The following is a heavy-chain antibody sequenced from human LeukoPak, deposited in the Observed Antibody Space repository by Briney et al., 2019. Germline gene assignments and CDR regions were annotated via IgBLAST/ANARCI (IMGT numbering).Heavy chain of an antibody. CDR3: ARGSTMIVVVGDAFDI. Sequence: SETLSLTCTVSGGSISSYYWSWIRQPPGKGLKWIGYIYYSGSTNYNPSLKSRVTISVDTSKNQFSLKLSSVTAADTAVYYCARGSTMIVVVGDAFDIWGQGTMVTVSS. CDR1: GGSISSYY. V-gene: IGHV4-59*01. CDR2: IYYSGST. J-gene: IGHJ3*02. D-gene: IGHD3-22*01.